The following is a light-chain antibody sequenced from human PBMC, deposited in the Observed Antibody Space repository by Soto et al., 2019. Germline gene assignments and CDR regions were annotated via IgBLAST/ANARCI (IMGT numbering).Light chain of an antibody. CDR2: DVS. Sequence: QSVLTQPRSVSGSPGQSVTISCTGTSSDVGGYNYVSWYQQHPDKAPKLMISDVSKRPSGVPDRFSGSKSGNTASLTISGLQAEDEADYYCCSYAGSYSYVFRTGTKV. CDR1: SSDVGGYNY. J-gene: IGLJ1*01. V-gene: IGLV2-11*01. CDR3: CSYAGSYSYV.